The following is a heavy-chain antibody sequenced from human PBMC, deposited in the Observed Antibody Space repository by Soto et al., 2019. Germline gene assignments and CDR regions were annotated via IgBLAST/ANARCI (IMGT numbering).Heavy chain of an antibody. D-gene: IGHD3-3*01. CDR1: GFTFGDYA. CDR2: IRSKAYGGTT. V-gene: IGHV3-49*03. Sequence: GGSLRLSCTASGFTFGDYAMSWFRQAPGKGLEWVGFIRSKAYGGTTEYAASVKGRFTISRDDSKSIAYLQMNSLKTEDTAVYYCTRDDFWSGYSDAFDIWGQGTMVTVSS. CDR3: TRDDFWSGYSDAFDI. J-gene: IGHJ3*02.